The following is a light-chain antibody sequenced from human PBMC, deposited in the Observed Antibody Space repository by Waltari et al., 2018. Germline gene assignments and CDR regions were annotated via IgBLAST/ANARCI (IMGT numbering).Light chain of an antibody. Sequence: QSVLTQPPSVSAAPGQKVTISCSGSSSNIGNNYVSWYQQLPGTARRLLSVEHNKRPSGIPDRVSCDKSGTSATLCITGLQTGDEADYYCGTWESSLSAVVFGGGTKLSVL. CDR2: EHN. J-gene: IGLJ2*01. CDR1: SSNIGNNY. CDR3: GTWESSLSAVV. V-gene: IGLV1-51*01.